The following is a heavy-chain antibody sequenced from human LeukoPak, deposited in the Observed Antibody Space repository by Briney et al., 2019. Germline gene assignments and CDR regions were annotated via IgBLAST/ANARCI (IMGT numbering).Heavy chain of an antibody. CDR1: GGSFSSYY. CDR3: ASGYSYGFLDY. D-gene: IGHD5-18*01. Sequence: SETLTLTCTVSGGSFSSYYWRWIRQPPGKGLEWIGYIYYSGSTDYNPSLKSRVTISVDTSKSLFSLKLSSVTAADTVVYYCASGYSYGFLDYWGQGTLVTVSS. V-gene: IGHV4-59*01. CDR2: IYYSGST. J-gene: IGHJ4*02.